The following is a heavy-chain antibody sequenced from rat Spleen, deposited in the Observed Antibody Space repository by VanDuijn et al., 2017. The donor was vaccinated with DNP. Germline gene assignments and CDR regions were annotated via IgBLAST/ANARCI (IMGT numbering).Heavy chain of an antibody. V-gene: IGHV3-1*01. CDR2: ISYSGTT. D-gene: IGHD1-3*01. J-gene: IGHJ4*01. CDR1: GYSITSHY. CDR3: ARSVRATSYYAMDA. Sequence: EVQLQESGPGLVKPSQSLSLTCSVTGYSITSHYWGWIRQFPGNKMAWIGHISYSGTTTYHPSLKSRISITRDTSKNQFFLQLSSVTTEDTATYYCARSVRATSYYAMDAWGQGTSVTVSS.